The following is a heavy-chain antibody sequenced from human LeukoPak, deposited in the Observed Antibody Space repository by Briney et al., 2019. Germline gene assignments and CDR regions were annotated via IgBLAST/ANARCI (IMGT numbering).Heavy chain of an antibody. J-gene: IGHJ6*03. D-gene: IGHD3-16*02. CDR3: ARDLVNGDYMDV. Sequence: PGGSLRLSCAASGFTFSSYGMHWVRQAPGKGLEWVAVISYDGSNKYYADSVKGRFTISRDNAKNSLYLQMNSLRAEDTAVYYCARDLVNGDYMDVWGKGTTVTVSS. CDR1: GFTFSSYG. V-gene: IGHV3-30*03. CDR2: ISYDGSNK.